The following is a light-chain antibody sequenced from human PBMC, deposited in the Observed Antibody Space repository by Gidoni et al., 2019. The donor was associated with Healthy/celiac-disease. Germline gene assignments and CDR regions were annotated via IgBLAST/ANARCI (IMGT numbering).Light chain of an antibody. CDR1: QSISSY. V-gene: IGKV1-39*01. J-gene: IGKJ4*01. CDR3: QQSYSIRRLT. Sequence: DIQMTQSPSSLSAAVGDRVTITCRASQSISSYLHWYQQKPGKAPKLLIYAASSLQSGVPSRFSCSGSGTDFTLTISSLQPEDFATYYCQQSYSIRRLTFGGGTKVEIK. CDR2: AAS.